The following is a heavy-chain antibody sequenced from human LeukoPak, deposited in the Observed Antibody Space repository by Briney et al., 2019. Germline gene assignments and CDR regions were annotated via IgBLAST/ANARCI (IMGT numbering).Heavy chain of an antibody. Sequence: GGSLRLSCAASGFTFSSYDMHWVRQATGKGLEWVSAIGTAGDTYHPGSVKGRFTISRENAKNSLYLQMNSLRAEDTAVYYCAANRDIVATRDYWGQGTLVTVSS. V-gene: IGHV3-13*01. CDR3: AANRDIVATRDY. CDR1: GFTFSSYD. D-gene: IGHD5-12*01. CDR2: IGTAGDT. J-gene: IGHJ4*02.